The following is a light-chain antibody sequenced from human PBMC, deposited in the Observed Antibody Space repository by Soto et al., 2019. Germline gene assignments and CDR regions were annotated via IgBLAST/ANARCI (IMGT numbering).Light chain of an antibody. CDR3: QSYDSSLSVV. Sequence: QAVVTQPPSVSGAPGQRVTISCTGSSSNIGAGYDVHWYQQLPGTAPKPLIYGNSNRPSGVPDRFSGSKSGTSASLAITGLQAEDEADYDCQSYDSSLSVVFGGGTKLTV. V-gene: IGLV1-40*01. J-gene: IGLJ2*01. CDR2: GNS. CDR1: SSNIGAGYD.